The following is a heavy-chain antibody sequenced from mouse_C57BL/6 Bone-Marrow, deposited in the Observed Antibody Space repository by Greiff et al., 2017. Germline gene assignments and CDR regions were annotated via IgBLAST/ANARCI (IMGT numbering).Heavy chain of an antibody. CDR2: IDPSDSDT. Sequence: QVQLQQPGAELVRPGASVKLSCKASGYTFTGYWMHWVKQRPIQGLEWIGNIDPSDSDTNYTQKFKDKATFTVDKSSSTAYMQLSSLTSEDSAVYDCLSNTVECARDYWGQGTSVTVSS. CDR3: LSNTVECARDY. CDR1: GYTFTGYW. J-gene: IGHJ4*01. D-gene: IGHD1-1*01. V-gene: IGHV1-52*01.